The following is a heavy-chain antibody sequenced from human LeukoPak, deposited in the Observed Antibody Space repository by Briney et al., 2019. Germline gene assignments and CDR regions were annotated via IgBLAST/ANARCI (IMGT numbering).Heavy chain of an antibody. Sequence: ASVKVSCKASGYTFTGYYMHWVRQAPGQGLEWMGWFNPDSGGTNYAQKFQGRVTMTRDTSISTAYMELSRLRSDDTAVYYCAREFWGYCSSTSCRFFDYWGQGTLVTVSS. V-gene: IGHV1-2*02. CDR1: GYTFTGYY. J-gene: IGHJ4*02. CDR2: FNPDSGGT. D-gene: IGHD2-2*01. CDR3: AREFWGYCSSTSCRFFDY.